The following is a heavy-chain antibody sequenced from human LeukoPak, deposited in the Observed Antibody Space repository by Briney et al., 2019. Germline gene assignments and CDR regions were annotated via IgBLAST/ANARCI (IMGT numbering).Heavy chain of an antibody. CDR3: ARGGQWLHLYYFDY. J-gene: IGHJ4*02. D-gene: IGHD3-22*01. Sequence: GGSLRLSCAASGFTFSSYSMNWVRQAPGKGLEWVSYISSSSSTIYYADSVKGRFTISRDNAKNSLYLQMNSLRAEDTAVYYCARGGQWLHLYYFDYWGQGTLVTVSS. V-gene: IGHV3-48*04. CDR1: GFTFSSYS. CDR2: ISSSSSTI.